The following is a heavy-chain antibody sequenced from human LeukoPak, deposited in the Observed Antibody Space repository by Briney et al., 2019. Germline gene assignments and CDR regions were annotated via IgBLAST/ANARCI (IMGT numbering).Heavy chain of an antibody. CDR1: GFTFSDYY. CDR2: ISSSGSTI. J-gene: IGHJ1*01. Sequence: PGGSLRLSCAASGFTFSDYYMSWIRQAPGKGLEWVSYISSSGSTIYYADSVKGRFTISRDNARNSLYLQMNSLRAEDTAVYYCARDYYYDSSGYLGYFQHWGQGTLVTVSS. D-gene: IGHD3-22*01. CDR3: ARDYYYDSSGYLGYFQH. V-gene: IGHV3-11*04.